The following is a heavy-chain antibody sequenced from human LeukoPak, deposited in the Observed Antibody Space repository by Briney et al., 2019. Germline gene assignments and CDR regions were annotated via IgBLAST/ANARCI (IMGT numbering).Heavy chain of an antibody. J-gene: IGHJ1*01. Sequence: PGGSLRLSCAASGFTFSDYSMNWVRQAPGKGLEWGSSISRSSRHVYYAGSVKGRFTISRDNAKNSLYLQMNSLRAEDMAVYFCVRDLMGSGSTTAYLHHWGQGTLVTVSS. CDR3: VRDLMGSGSTTAYLHH. D-gene: IGHD1-1*01. V-gene: IGHV3-21*01. CDR1: GFTFSDYS. CDR2: ISRSSRHV.